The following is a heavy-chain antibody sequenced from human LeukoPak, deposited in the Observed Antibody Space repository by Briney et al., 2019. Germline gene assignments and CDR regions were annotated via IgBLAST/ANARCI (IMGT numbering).Heavy chain of an antibody. V-gene: IGHV5-51*01. J-gene: IGHJ4*02. D-gene: IGHD3-10*01. CDR1: GYSFNTYW. Sequence: GESLKISCKGSGYSFNTYWIGWVRQMPGKGLEWMGIIYPGDSDTKYSPSFQGQVTISADKSISTAYLQWSSLKASDTAMYYCARQEGSYYSALDYWGQGTLVTVAS. CDR2: IYPGDSDT. CDR3: ARQEGSYYSALDY.